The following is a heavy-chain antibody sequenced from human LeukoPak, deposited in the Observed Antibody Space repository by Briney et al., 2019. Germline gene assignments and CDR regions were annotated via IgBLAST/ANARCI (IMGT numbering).Heavy chain of an antibody. CDR2: ISAYNGNT. CDR1: GYTFTSYG. CDR3: ARDLSIAAAGTAPY. V-gene: IGHV1-18*01. Sequence: ASVKVSCKASGYTFTSYGISWVRQAPGQGLEWMGRISAYNGNTNYAQKLQGRVTMTTDTSTSTAYMELRSLRSDDTAVYYCARDLSIAAAGTAPYWGQGTLVTVSS. J-gene: IGHJ4*02. D-gene: IGHD6-13*01.